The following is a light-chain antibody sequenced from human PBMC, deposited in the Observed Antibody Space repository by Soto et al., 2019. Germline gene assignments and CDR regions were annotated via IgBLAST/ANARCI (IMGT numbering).Light chain of an antibody. V-gene: IGLV2-8*01. CDR1: SSDVGGYDY. CDR3: SSYAGSNNFV. Sequence: QSVLTQPPSASGSPGQSVTISCTGTSSDVGGYDYVSWYQQHPGKAPKLMIYEVTKRPSGVPDRFSDSMSGNTASLTVSGLQAEDEADYYCSSYAGSNNFVFGTGTKLTVL. CDR2: EVT. J-gene: IGLJ1*01.